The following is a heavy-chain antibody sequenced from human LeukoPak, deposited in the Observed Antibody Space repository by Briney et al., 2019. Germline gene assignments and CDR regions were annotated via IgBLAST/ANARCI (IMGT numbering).Heavy chain of an antibody. Sequence: ASVKVSCKASGHTFTSYQMHWVRQAPGQGLEWMGMINPSGGSTRYAQNFQGRVTTTRDTTTRTVYMELSSLRSEDTAVYYCARESSDVQWDLDYWGQGTLVTVPS. CDR2: INPSGGST. D-gene: IGHD1-26*01. CDR1: GHTFTSYQ. CDR3: ARESSDVQWDLDY. J-gene: IGHJ4*02. V-gene: IGHV1-46*01.